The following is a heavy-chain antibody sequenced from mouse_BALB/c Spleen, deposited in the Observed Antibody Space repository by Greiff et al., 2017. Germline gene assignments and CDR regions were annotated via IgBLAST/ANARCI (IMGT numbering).Heavy chain of an antibody. V-gene: IGHV1-7*01. CDR1: GYTFTSYW. Sequence: VKLVESGAELAKPGASVKMSCKASGYTFTSYWMHWVKQRPGQGLEWIGYINPSTGYTEYNQKFKDKATLTADKSSSTAYMQLSSLTSEDSAVYYCARGYYRYDEGWYFDVWGAGTTVTVSS. D-gene: IGHD2-14*01. J-gene: IGHJ1*01. CDR3: ARGYYRYDEGWYFDV. CDR2: INPSTGYT.